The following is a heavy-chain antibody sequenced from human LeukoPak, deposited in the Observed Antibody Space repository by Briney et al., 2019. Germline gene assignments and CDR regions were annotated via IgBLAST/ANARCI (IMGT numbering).Heavy chain of an antibody. CDR3: AKVSGSSSSSLDY. CDR1: EFTFSSYS. Sequence: GGSLRLSCAASEFTFSSYSMNWVRQAPGKGLEWVSSISSSSSYIYYADSVKGRFTISRDNSENTLYLQMNSLRAEDTAIFYCAKVSGSSSSSLDYWGQGTLVTVSS. J-gene: IGHJ4*02. CDR2: ISSSSSYI. D-gene: IGHD2-2*01. V-gene: IGHV3-21*04.